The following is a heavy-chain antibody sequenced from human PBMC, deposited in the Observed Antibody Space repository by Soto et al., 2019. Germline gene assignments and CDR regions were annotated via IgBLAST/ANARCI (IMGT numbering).Heavy chain of an antibody. Sequence: SEPLSLNCSVSVASISSYNYYWCGILQTALKGLEWIGSIYYSGNTYYNPSLKSRLAISVDTSKSQFSLTLSSVTAADSAMYFCARQIRYTYGYFPRYIDQWGQGTRVTVSS. D-gene: IGHD5-18*01. CDR3: ARQIRYTYGYFPRYIDQ. CDR2: IYYSGNT. CDR1: VASISSYNYY. V-gene: IGHV4-39*01. J-gene: IGHJ4*02.